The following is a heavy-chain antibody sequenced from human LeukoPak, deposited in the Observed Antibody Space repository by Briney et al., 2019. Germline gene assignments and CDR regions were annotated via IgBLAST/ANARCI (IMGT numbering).Heavy chain of an antibody. CDR3: ARGGSSGYYGAYYFDY. CDR2: ISSSGSAI. D-gene: IGHD3-22*01. Sequence: PGGSLRLSCVASGFILSSYEMNWVRQAPGKGLEWVSYISSSGSAIYYADSVKGRFTISRDNAKNSLYLQMNSLRAEDTAVYYCARGGSSGYYGAYYFDYWGQGTLVTVSS. V-gene: IGHV3-48*03. J-gene: IGHJ4*02. CDR1: GFILSSYE.